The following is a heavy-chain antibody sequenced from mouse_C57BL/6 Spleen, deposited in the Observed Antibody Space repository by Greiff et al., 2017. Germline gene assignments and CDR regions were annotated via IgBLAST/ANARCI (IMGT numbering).Heavy chain of an antibody. J-gene: IGHJ4*01. D-gene: IGHD2-4*01. CDR1: GFTFSDYY. Sequence: EVQLVESEGGLVQPGSSMKLSCTASGFTFSDYYMAWVRQVPEKGLEWVANINYDGSSTYYLDSLKSRFIISRDNAKNILYLQMSSLKSEDTATYYCAREDGMINYAMDYWGQGTSVTVSS. CDR3: AREDGMINYAMDY. V-gene: IGHV5-16*01. CDR2: INYDGSST.